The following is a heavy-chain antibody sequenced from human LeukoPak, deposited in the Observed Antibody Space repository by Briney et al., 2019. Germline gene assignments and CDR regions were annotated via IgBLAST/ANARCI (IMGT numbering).Heavy chain of an antibody. D-gene: IGHD2-21*02. J-gene: IGHJ4*02. CDR3: ARGTYCGGDCIGN. Sequence: GASVEVSCKASVYTFTVYYIHWVRQAPGHGLEWMGWINPNSGGTNYAQKFQGRVTMTRDTSISTAYMELSRLRSDDTAVYYCARGTYCGGDCIGNWGQGTLVIVSS. CDR1: VYTFTVYY. CDR2: INPNSGGT. V-gene: IGHV1-2*02.